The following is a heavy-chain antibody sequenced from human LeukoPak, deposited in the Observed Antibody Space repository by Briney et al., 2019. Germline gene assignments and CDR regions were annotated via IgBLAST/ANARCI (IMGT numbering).Heavy chain of an antibody. CDR3: ANAYYYDSSGYCDY. CDR1: GYTFTNYG. CDR2: IIPILGIA. Sequence: SVKVSCKASGYTFTNYGITWMRQAPGQGLEWMGRIIPILGIANYAQKFQGRVTITADKSTSTAYMELSSLRSEDTAVYYCANAYYYDSSGYCDYWGQGTLVTVSS. J-gene: IGHJ4*02. V-gene: IGHV1-69*04. D-gene: IGHD3-22*01.